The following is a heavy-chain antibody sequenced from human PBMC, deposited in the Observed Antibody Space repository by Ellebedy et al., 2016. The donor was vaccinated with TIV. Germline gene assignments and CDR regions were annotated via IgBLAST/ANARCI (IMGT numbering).Heavy chain of an antibody. D-gene: IGHD6-13*01. CDR1: GFAFSSYP. CDR2: INDYGLDT. J-gene: IGHJ2*01. Sequence: PGGSLRLSCAASGFAFSSYPMSWVRQAPGKGLAWVPGINDYGLDTFPADPVKGRFTISRDNSKNTVYLQMKSPRAEDTAVYYCARVRVAAGSVYFDLWGRGTLVTVSS. CDR3: ARVRVAAGSVYFDL. V-gene: IGHV3-23*01.